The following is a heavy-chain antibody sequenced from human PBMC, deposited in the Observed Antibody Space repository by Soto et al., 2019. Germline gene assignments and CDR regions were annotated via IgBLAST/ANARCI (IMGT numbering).Heavy chain of an antibody. D-gene: IGHD4-17*01. J-gene: IGHJ4*02. V-gene: IGHV4-39*01. CDR1: ADSIRNSDYY. CDR2: FFYNGRT. Sequence: QLQLQGSGPGLVKPLETLSLSCSVSADSIRNSDYYSSWIRQPPGKGLEWIGSFFYNGRTYYNPSLESRVTISVDTSKNQLSLKVRSMTAADTAVYYCARHQYGVGLNSWSQGTLVTVSS. CDR3: ARHQYGVGLNS.